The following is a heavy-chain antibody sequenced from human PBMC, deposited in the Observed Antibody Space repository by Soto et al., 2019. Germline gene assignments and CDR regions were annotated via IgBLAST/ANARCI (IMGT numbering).Heavy chain of an antibody. D-gene: IGHD1-26*01. CDR1: GGSVNTGYW. Sequence: QVQLQESGPGLVKPSGTLSLTCAVSGGSVNTGYWWSWVRQPPGKGLEWIGEVHHSGTTNYIQSHTSRHTMSVDKSGNQVSLELTSVAAADTAVYYCARSVSYRWVYWGQGTLVTVSS. CDR3: ARSVSYRWVY. V-gene: IGHV4-4*02. CDR2: VHHSGTT. J-gene: IGHJ4*02.